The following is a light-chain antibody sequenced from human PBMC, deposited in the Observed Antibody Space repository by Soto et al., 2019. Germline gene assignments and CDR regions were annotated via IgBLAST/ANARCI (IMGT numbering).Light chain of an antibody. Sequence: EIVLTQSPGTLSLSPGERATLSCRASQSVSSSYLAWYQQKPGQAPRLLIYGASSRATGIPARFSGSGSGTDFTLTISRLEPEDFAVYYCQQYDSSPWTFGQGTKLEIK. CDR2: GAS. J-gene: IGKJ1*01. CDR3: QQYDSSPWT. CDR1: QSVSSSY. V-gene: IGKV3-20*01.